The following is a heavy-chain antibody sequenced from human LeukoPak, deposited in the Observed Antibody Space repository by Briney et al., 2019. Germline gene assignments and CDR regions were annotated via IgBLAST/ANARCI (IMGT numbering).Heavy chain of an antibody. Sequence: GGSLRLSCAASGFTVSSNYMSWVRQAPGKGLEWVSAIYSVGGTYYADSVKGRFTISRDNSKNTLYLQMNSLRAEDTAVYYCARGYSRYFFDFWGQGTLVTVSS. D-gene: IGHD5-18*01. J-gene: IGHJ4*02. CDR1: GFTVSSNY. CDR3: ARGYSRYFFDF. V-gene: IGHV3-53*01. CDR2: IYSVGGT.